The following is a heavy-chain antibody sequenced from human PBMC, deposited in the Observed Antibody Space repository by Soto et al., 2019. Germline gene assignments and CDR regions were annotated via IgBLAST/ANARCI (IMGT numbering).Heavy chain of an antibody. D-gene: IGHD6-25*01. V-gene: IGHV3-9*01. J-gene: IGHJ6*03. CDR3: TKDGNSNGGVGFRYMDV. CDR1: GFTFDDYA. Sequence: EVQLVESGGGLVQPGRSLRLSCAASGFTFDDYAMHWVRQVPGRGLEWVSGISWDSGGIAYADSVKGRFTISRDNAKNSLYLQMKRLRPEDTAFYYCTKDGNSNGGVGFRYMDVWCKGTKVTVSS. CDR2: ISWDSGGI.